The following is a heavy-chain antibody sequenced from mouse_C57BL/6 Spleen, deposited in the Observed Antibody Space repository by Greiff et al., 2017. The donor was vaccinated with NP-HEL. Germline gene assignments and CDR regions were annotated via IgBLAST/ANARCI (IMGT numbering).Heavy chain of an antibody. CDR1: GYTFTSYW. Sequence: QVQLQQPGAELVRPGTSVKLSCKASGYTFTSYWMHWVKQRPGQGLEWIGVIDPSDSYTNYNQKFKGKATLTVDTSSSTAYMQLSSLTSEDSAVYYCARERSGTSFDYWGQGTTLTVSS. J-gene: IGHJ2*01. CDR3: ARERSGTSFDY. CDR2: IDPSDSYT. D-gene: IGHD4-1*01. V-gene: IGHV1-59*01.